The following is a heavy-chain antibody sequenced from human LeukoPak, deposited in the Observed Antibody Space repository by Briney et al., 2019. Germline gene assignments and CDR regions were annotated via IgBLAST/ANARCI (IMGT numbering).Heavy chain of an antibody. Sequence: GASVKVSCKVSGYTLTELSMHWVRQAPGKGLEWMGGFDPEDGETIYAQKFQGRVTMTEDTSTDTAYMELSSLRSEDTAVYYCATDRISWLLPTAEPSPFDIWGQGTIVTVSS. CDR3: ATDRISWLLPTAEPSPFDI. CDR2: FDPEDGET. V-gene: IGHV1-24*01. CDR1: GYTLTELS. D-gene: IGHD3-22*01. J-gene: IGHJ3*02.